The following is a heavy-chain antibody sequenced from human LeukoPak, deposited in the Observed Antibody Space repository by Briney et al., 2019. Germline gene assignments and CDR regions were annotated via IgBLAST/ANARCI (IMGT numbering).Heavy chain of an antibody. D-gene: IGHD3-22*01. CDR1: GFTFSSYE. J-gene: IGHJ4*02. Sequence: PGGSLRLSCAASGFTFSSYEMNWVRQAPGKGLEWISFITTIGDVVHYADSVKGRFTTSRDNARDSLYLQMDSLRIEDTAVYYCTRDPPGVNTVDHRGQGTLVTVSS. CDR3: TRDPPGVNTVDH. V-gene: IGHV3-48*03. CDR2: ITTIGDVV.